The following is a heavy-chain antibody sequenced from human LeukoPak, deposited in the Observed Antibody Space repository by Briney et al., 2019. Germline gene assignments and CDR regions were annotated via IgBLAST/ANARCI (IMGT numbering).Heavy chain of an antibody. V-gene: IGHV4-31*03. CDR3: ATNDYGDYDEYFQH. Sequence: PSETLSLTCTVSGGSISSGGYYWSWIRQHPGKGLEWIGYIYYSGSTYYNPSLKSRVTISVDTSKNQFSLKLSSVTAADTAVYYCATNDYGDYDEYFQHWGQGTLVTVSS. CDR1: GGSISSGGYY. D-gene: IGHD4-17*01. J-gene: IGHJ1*01. CDR2: IYYSGST.